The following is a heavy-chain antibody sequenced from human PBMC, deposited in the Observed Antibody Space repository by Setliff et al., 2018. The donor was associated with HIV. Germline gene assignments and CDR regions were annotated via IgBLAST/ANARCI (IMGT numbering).Heavy chain of an antibody. Sequence: GSGPTLVNPTQTLTLTCTFSGFSLSTSGVGVGWIRQPPGKALEWLALIYWDDDKRFSPSLKSRLTITKDTSKDQVVLTMTNMDPVDTATYYCAHGYTSAWYIRMFGYWGQGTLVTVSS. D-gene: IGHD6-19*01. V-gene: IGHV2-5*02. CDR2: IYWDDDK. CDR3: AHGYTSAWYIRMFGY. J-gene: IGHJ4*02. CDR1: GFSLSTSGVG.